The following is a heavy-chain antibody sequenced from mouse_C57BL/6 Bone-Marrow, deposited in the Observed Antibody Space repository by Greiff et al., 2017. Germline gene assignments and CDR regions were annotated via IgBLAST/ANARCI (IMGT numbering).Heavy chain of an antibody. CDR1: GYTFTSYW. J-gene: IGHJ1*03. CDR2: INPSNGGT. D-gene: IGHD1-1*01. V-gene: IGHV1-53*01. Sequence: QVQLQQPGTELVKPGASVKLSCKASGYTFTSYWMHWVKQRPGQGLEWIGNINPSNGGTNYNEKFKSKATLTVDKSSSTAYMQLSSLTSEDSAVYYCARSRDYYGSLDWYFDVWGTGTTVTVAS. CDR3: ARSRDYYGSLDWYFDV.